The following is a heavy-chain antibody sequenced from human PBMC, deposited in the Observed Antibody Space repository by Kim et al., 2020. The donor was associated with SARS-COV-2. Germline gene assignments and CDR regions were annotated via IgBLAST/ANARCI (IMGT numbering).Heavy chain of an antibody. CDR2: INSDGSST. CDR3: ARLRRAYDFWSGHSDY. D-gene: IGHD3-3*01. V-gene: IGHV3-74*01. CDR1: GFTISSYW. J-gene: IGHJ4*02. Sequence: GGSLRLSCAASGFTISSYWMHWVRQAPGKGLVWVSRINSDGSSTSYADSVKGRFTISKDNAKNTLYLQMNSLRADDTAVYYCARLRRAYDFWSGHSDYWGQGTLVTVSS.